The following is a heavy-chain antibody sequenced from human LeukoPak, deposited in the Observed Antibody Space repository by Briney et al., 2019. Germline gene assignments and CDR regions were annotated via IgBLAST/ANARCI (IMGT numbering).Heavy chain of an antibody. J-gene: IGHJ4*02. V-gene: IGHV3-48*04. CDR3: ARTYGDYSDY. CDR2: ISSSGSTI. D-gene: IGHD4-17*01. CDR1: GFTFSSYG. Sequence: GGSLRLSCAASGFTFSSYGMHWVRQAPGKGLEWVSYISSSGSTIYYADSVKGRFTISRDNAKNSLYLQMNSLRAEDTAVYYCARTYGDYSDYWGQGTLVTVSS.